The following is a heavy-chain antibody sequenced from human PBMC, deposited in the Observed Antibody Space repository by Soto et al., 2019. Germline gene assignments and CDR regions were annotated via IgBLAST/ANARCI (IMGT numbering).Heavy chain of an antibody. V-gene: IGHV3-33*01. Sequence: QAQLVESGGGVVQPGRSLRLSCAVSGFTFSSYGMHWVRQAPGKGLEWVAVIWYDGSRTYYADSVKDRFTISRDNSKNTLYLQMNSLRVEDTAVYYCGRGHSGGTLGQGTLVTVSS. CDR3: GRGHSGGT. D-gene: IGHD2-8*02. J-gene: IGHJ5*02. CDR1: GFTFSSYG. CDR2: IWYDGSRT.